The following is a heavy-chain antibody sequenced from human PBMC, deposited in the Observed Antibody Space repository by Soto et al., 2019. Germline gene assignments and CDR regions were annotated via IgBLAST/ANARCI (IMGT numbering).Heavy chain of an antibody. CDR1: GFTCSNYG. J-gene: IGHJ4*02. Sequence: QVQLVESGGGVVQPGRSLRLSCAASGFTCSNYGMHWVRQAPGKGLEWVAVISYHGSDKYYADSVKGRFTISRDNSKNTLYLQMDSLRAEETAVYYCAKDHLTTTVTTVGYWGQGTLVTVSS. CDR3: AKDHLTTTVTTVGY. V-gene: IGHV3-30*18. D-gene: IGHD4-17*01. CDR2: ISYHGSDK.